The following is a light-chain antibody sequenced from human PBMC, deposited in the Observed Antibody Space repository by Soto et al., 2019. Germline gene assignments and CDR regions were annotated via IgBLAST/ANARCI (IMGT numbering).Light chain of an antibody. CDR1: QSLLDSDAGKTY. CDR3: VPRIEFPWT. V-gene: IGKV2-40*01. Sequence: DIVMTQTPLSLPVTPGEPASISCRSSQSLLDSDAGKTYLDWYVQKPGQSPQLLIQTLSYRASGVPDRFSGRGSGTDFTLKISGVVAVDVGVYYCVPRIEFPWTVGRGPKVEIK. CDR2: TLS. J-gene: IGKJ1*01.